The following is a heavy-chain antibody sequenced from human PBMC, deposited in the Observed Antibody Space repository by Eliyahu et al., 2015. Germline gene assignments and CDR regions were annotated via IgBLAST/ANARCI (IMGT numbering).Heavy chain of an antibody. CDR1: GXSISXGSXX. D-gene: IGHD3-10*01. J-gene: IGHJ6*03. CDR3: ARGASPLWFGEGPGYYYMDV. V-gene: IGHV4-61*02. Sequence: QVQLQESGPGLVKPSQTLSLTCTVXGXSISXGSXXXXWIRXPAGKGLEWIGRIYTSGSTNYNPSLKXRVTISVDMSKNQFSLKLSSVTAADTAVYYCARGASPLWFGEGPGYYYMDVWGKGTTVTVSS. CDR2: IYTSGST.